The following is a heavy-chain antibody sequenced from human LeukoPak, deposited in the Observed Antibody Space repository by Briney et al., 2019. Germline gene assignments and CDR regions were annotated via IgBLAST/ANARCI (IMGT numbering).Heavy chain of an antibody. D-gene: IGHD3-10*01. J-gene: IGHJ4*02. CDR3: ALGELFDY. Sequence: GGSLRLSCAASGFTFSSYSMNWVRQAPGKGLEWVSSISSSSSYIYYADSVKGRFTISRDNSKNTLYLQMNSLRAEDTAVYYCALGELFDYWGQGTLVTVSS. V-gene: IGHV3-21*01. CDR2: ISSSSSYI. CDR1: GFTFSSYS.